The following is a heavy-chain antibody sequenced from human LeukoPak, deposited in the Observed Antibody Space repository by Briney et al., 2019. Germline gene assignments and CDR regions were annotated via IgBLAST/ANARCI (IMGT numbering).Heavy chain of an antibody. CDR2: IIPIFGTA. CDR3: ARNLAVAGTYFDY. Sequence: GASVKVSCKASGGTFSSYAISWVRQAPGQGLEWMRGIIPIFGTANYAQKFQGRVTITADESTSTAYMELSSLRSEDTAVYYCARNLAVAGTYFDYWGQGTLVTVSS. CDR1: GGTFSSYA. D-gene: IGHD6-19*01. J-gene: IGHJ4*02. V-gene: IGHV1-69*01.